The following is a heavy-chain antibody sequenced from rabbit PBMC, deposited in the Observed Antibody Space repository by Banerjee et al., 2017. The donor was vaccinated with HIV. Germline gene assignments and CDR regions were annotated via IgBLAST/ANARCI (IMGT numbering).Heavy chain of an antibody. V-gene: IGHV1S40*01. CDR1: GFSFSSAYD. CDR2: IYADGSGYT. D-gene: IGHD1-1*01. CDR3: ARVNAGSSGYPYYFNL. Sequence: QSLEESGGGLVKPGGTLTLTCKASGFSFSSAYDMCWVRQAPGKGLEWIACIYADGSGYTYYASWAKGRFTISKTSSTTVTLQMTSLTAADTATYFCARVNAGSSGYPYYFNLWGQGTLVTVS. J-gene: IGHJ4*01.